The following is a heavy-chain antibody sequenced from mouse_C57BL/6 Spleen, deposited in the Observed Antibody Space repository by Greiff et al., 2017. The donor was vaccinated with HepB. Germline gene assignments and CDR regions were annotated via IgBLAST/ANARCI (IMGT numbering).Heavy chain of an antibody. CDR2: INYDGSST. J-gene: IGHJ4*01. D-gene: IGHD1-1*01. Sequence: EVKVVESEGGLVQPGSSMKLSCTASGFTFSDYYMAWVRQVPEKGLEWVANINYDGSSTYYLDSLKSRLIISRDNAKNILYLQMSSLKSEDTATYYCARESSSYAMDYWGQGTSVTVSS. CDR1: GFTFSDYY. V-gene: IGHV5-16*01. CDR3: ARESSSYAMDY.